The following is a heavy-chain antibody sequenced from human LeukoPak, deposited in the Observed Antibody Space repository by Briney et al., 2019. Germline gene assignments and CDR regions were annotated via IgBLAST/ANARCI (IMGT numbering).Heavy chain of an antibody. CDR3: AREGLPGQFDY. CDR1: GYTFTGYY. Sequence: ASVKVSCKASGYTFTGYYMHWVRQAPGQGLEWMGWINPNSGGTNYALKFQGRVTMTRDTSISTAYMELSRLRSDDTAVYYCAREGLPGQFDYWGQGTLVTVSS. J-gene: IGHJ4*02. V-gene: IGHV1-2*02. CDR2: INPNSGGT.